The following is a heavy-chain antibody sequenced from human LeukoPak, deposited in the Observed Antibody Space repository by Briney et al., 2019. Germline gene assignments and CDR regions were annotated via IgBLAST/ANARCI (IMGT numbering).Heavy chain of an antibody. CDR2: IDPEDSYT. J-gene: IGHJ5*02. CDR1: GYNFADFW. V-gene: IGHV5-10-1*01. Sequence: GESLQISCKASGYNFADFWISWVRQMPGRGLEWMGRIDPEDSYTNYNPSFEGHVTISADKSINTAYLQLRSLKASDTAMYYCARGGYSSDWYYHFDPWGQGTLVTVSS. D-gene: IGHD2-15*01. CDR3: ARGGYSSDWYYHFDP.